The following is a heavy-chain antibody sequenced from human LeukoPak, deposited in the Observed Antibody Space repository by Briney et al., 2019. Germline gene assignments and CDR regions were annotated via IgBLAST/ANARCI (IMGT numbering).Heavy chain of an antibody. CDR2: IYPGDSDT. V-gene: IGHV5-51*01. D-gene: IGHD3-10*01. CDR1: GYSFTSYW. Sequence: GESLKISCKGSGYSFTSYWIGWVRQMPGKGLEWMGIIYPGDSDTRYSPSFQGQVTISADKSISTAYLQWSSLKASDTAMYYCARLITMVRGVTTNWFDPWGQGTLVTVSS. J-gene: IGHJ5*02. CDR3: ARLITMVRGVTTNWFDP.